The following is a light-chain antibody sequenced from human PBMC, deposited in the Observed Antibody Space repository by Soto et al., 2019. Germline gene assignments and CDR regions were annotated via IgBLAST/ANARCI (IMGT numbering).Light chain of an antibody. CDR1: TNDIGTYNY. CDR3: SSYTSSATLV. V-gene: IGLV2-14*01. J-gene: IGLJ3*02. Sequence: QSVLTQPASVSGSPGQSITISCAGATNDIGTYNYVSWCQQHPGKAPKLVIYDVTNRPSGVSNRFSGSKSGSTASLTISGLQAEDEADYYCSSYTSSATLVFGGGTKLTVL. CDR2: DVT.